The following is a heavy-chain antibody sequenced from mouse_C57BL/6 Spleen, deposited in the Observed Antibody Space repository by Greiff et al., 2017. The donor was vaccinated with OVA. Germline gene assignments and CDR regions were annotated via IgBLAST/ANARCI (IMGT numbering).Heavy chain of an antibody. CDR1: GYAFSSSW. CDR2: IYPGDGDT. J-gene: IGHJ4*01. D-gene: IGHD5-5*01. V-gene: IGHV1-82*01. Sequence: QVQLKESGPELVKPGASVKISCKASGYAFSSSWMNWVKQRPGKGLEWIGRIYPGDGDTNYNGKFKGKATLTADKSSSTAYMQLSSLTSEDSAVYFCASYLREYYAMDYWGQGTSVTVSS. CDR3: ASYLREYYAMDY.